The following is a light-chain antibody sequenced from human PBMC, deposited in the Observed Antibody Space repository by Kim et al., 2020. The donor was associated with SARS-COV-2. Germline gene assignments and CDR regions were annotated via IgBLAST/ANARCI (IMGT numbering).Light chain of an antibody. J-gene: IGKJ5*01. V-gene: IGKV3-20*01. Sequence: EIVLTQSPGTVSLSPGERATLSCRASQSLSSGYIAWYQQKPGQAPRLLIYDTFNTATGIPDRFSGSGSGTDFTLTIRRLDPEDFAVYFCQHYAGSPPITFGQGTRLEIK. CDR2: DTF. CDR3: QHYAGSPPIT. CDR1: QSLSSGY.